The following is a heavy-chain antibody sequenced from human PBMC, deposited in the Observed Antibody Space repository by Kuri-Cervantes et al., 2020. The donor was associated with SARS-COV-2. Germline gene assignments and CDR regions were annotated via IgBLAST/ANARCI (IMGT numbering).Heavy chain of an antibody. CDR3: AKGILPTWGSYYFKGEYFQH. J-gene: IGHJ1*01. D-gene: IGHD1-26*01. V-gene: IGHV3-48*01. CDR1: GFIFSSHS. CDR2: TSSSSSTI. Sequence: GGSLRLSCAASGFIFSSHSMNWVRQAPGKGLEWVSYTSSSSSTIYYADSVKGRFTISRDNAKNSLYLQMNSLRAEDTAVYYCAKGILPTWGSYYFKGEYFQHWGQGTLVTVSS.